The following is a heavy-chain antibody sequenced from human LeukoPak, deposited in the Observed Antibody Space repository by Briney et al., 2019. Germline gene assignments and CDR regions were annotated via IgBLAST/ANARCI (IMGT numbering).Heavy chain of an antibody. V-gene: IGHV3-23*01. CDR3: ARDIVGATTTEYFQH. CDR1: GFTFSSYA. J-gene: IGHJ1*01. Sequence: GGSLRLSCAASGFTFSSYAMSWVRQAPGKGLEWVSAISGSGGSTYYADSVKGRFTISRDNSKNTLYLQMNSLRAEDTAVYYCARDIVGATTTEYFQHWGQGTLVTVSS. CDR2: ISGSGGST. D-gene: IGHD1-26*01.